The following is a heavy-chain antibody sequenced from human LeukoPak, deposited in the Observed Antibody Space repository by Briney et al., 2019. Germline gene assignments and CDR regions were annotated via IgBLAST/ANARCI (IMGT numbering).Heavy chain of an antibody. CDR3: ARRPSGTGSYYYYYMDV. D-gene: IGHD3-10*01. CDR2: IFYSGST. J-gene: IGHJ6*03. V-gene: IGHV4-39*07. Sequence: SETLSLTCTVSSGSISTSNYYWGWVRQPPGKALEWIGNIFYSGSTYYSPSLKSRVTISLDTSRNQFSLKLNSVTAADTAVYYCARRPSGTGSYYYYYMDVWGKGTTVTVSS. CDR1: SGSISTSNYY.